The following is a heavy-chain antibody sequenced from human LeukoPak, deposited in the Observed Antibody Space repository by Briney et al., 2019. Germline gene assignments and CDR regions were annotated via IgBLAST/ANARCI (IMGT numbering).Heavy chain of an antibody. V-gene: IGHV1-2*02. Sequence: ASVKVSCKASGYTFTGYYMHWVRQAPGQGLEWVGWINPNSGGTNYAQKFQGRVTMTRDTSISTAYMGLSRLRSDDTAVYYCARAPSQFYDSSGYYYVMGIDYWGQGTLVTVSS. CDR1: GYTFTGYY. CDR3: ARAPSQFYDSSGYYYVMGIDY. J-gene: IGHJ4*02. CDR2: INPNSGGT. D-gene: IGHD3-22*01.